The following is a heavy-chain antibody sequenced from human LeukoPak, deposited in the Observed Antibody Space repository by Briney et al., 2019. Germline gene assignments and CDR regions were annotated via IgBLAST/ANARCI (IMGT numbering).Heavy chain of an antibody. Sequence: GGSLRLSCATSGFIFTSAAVTWVRQAPGKGLEWVSTITGSDDTTYYADSVKGRFSISRDYRTNTVHLQVNGLRSEDTAIYYCAKGPHLYSGYHPDSWGQGTLVTVSS. J-gene: IGHJ4*02. CDR1: GFIFTSAA. D-gene: IGHD3-22*01. V-gene: IGHV3-23*01. CDR3: AKGPHLYSGYHPDS. CDR2: ITGSDDTT.